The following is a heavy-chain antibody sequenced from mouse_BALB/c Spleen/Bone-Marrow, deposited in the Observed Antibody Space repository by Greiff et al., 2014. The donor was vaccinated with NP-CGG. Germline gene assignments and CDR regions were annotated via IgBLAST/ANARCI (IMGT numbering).Heavy chain of an antibody. CDR2: INPGSGGT. D-gene: IGHD4-1*01. Sequence: VQLVESGAELVRPGTSVKVSCKASGYAFTNYLIEWVKQRPGQGLEWIGVINPGSGGTNYNEKFKGKATLTADKSSSTAYMQLSSLTSGDSAVYFCARELGVFAYWGQGTLVTVSA. CDR3: ARELGVFAY. CDR1: GYAFTNYL. V-gene: IGHV1-54*01. J-gene: IGHJ3*01.